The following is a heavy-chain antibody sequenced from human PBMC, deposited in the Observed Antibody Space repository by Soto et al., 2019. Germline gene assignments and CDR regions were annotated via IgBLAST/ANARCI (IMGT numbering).Heavy chain of an antibody. V-gene: IGHV3-30*18. J-gene: IGHJ4*02. Sequence: QVQLVESGGGVVQPGRSLRLSCAASGFTFRSYSMHWVRQTPGKGLAWVALISYDGSNEYYADSVKGRFTISRDNSKNTLYLQMNSLRGEDTALYFCAKDRPLYYDIFTHYYFDSWGQGTLVTVSS. CDR1: GFTFRSYS. CDR3: AKDRPLYYDIFTHYYFDS. D-gene: IGHD3-9*01. CDR2: ISYDGSNE.